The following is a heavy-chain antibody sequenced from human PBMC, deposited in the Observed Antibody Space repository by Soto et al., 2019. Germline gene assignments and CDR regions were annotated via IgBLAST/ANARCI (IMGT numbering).Heavy chain of an antibody. Sequence: GASVKVPCKASGGTFSSYAIIWVRQAPGQGLEWMGGIIPIFGTANYAQKFQGRVTITADKSTSTAYMELSSLRSEDTAVYYCARPADILTGHLHPYYYYGMDVWGQGTTVTVSS. J-gene: IGHJ6*02. CDR3: ARPADILTGHLHPYYYYGMDV. V-gene: IGHV1-69*06. CDR2: IIPIFGTA. D-gene: IGHD3-9*01. CDR1: GGTFSSYA.